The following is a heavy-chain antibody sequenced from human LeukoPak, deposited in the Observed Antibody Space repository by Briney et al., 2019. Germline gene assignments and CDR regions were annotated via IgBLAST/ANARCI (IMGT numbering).Heavy chain of an antibody. D-gene: IGHD3-10*01. CDR3: ASGSGAYYYMDV. V-gene: IGHV3-23*01. CDR1: GFTFSSYS. Sequence: QAGGSLRLSCAASGFTFSSYSMSWVRQAPGKGLEWVSTFSGTGEITYYADSVKGRFTISRDNSKNTLYLQMTSLRAEDTAVYYCASGSGAYYYMDVWGKGTTVTVSS. CDR2: FSGTGEIT. J-gene: IGHJ6*03.